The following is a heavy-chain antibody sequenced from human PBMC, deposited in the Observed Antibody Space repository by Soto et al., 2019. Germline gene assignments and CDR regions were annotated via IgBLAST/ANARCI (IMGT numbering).Heavy chain of an antibody. CDR3: ARVARCGSASCYGFPSY. CDR1: GGSFSDYY. CDR2: INHSEST. Sequence: SETLSLTCAVFGGSFSDYYWTWIRQPPGSGLEWIGEINHSESTNYNPSLKSRLSISVDTSRSQISLKLSSVTAADTAVYYCARVARCGSASCYGFPSYWARGTLVTVSS. D-gene: IGHD2-2*01. J-gene: IGHJ4*02. V-gene: IGHV4-34*01.